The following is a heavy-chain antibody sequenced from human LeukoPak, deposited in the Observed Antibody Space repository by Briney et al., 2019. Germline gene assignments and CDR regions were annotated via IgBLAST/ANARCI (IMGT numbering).Heavy chain of an antibody. Sequence: ASVKVSCKASGGSFTNSAMSWVRQAPGQGLEWMGWINPNSGSTNYAQKFPGWVTMTMDTSISTAYLELSRLRSDDTAVYYCARPQGYYYDSSGYHPLLDWGQGTLVTVSS. CDR1: GGSFTNSA. D-gene: IGHD3-22*01. CDR3: ARPQGYYYDSSGYHPLLD. CDR2: INPNSGST. V-gene: IGHV1-2*04. J-gene: IGHJ4*02.